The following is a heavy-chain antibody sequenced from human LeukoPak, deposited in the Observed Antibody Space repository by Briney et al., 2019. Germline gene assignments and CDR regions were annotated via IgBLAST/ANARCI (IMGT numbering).Heavy chain of an antibody. Sequence: GGSLRLSCAAFGFTVSSNYMSWVRQPPGKGLEWVAVLYRAGDTYYADSVEGRFTISRDDSKNTLYLQMNTVRVEDTAVYYCARDAYDNTESVRWFDPWGQGTLVTVSS. D-gene: IGHD3-9*01. CDR2: LYRAGDT. V-gene: IGHV3-66*01. CDR3: ARDAYDNTESVRWFDP. CDR1: GFTVSSNY. J-gene: IGHJ5*02.